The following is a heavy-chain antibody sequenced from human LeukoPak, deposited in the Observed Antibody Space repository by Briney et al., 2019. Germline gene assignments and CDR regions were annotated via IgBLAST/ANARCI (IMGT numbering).Heavy chain of an antibody. CDR3: ARDWSYGGNLNHYYFDY. Sequence: GSSVKVSCKASGGTFSSYAISWVRQAPGQGLEWMGRIIPILGIANYAQKFQGRVTITADKSTSTAYMELSSLRSEDTAVYYCARDWSYGGNLNHYYFDYWGQGTLVTVSS. V-gene: IGHV1-69*04. D-gene: IGHD4-23*01. J-gene: IGHJ4*02. CDR2: IIPILGIA. CDR1: GGTFSSYA.